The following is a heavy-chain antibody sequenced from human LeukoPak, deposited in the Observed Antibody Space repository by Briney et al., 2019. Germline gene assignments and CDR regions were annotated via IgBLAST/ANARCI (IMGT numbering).Heavy chain of an antibody. CDR1: GFTFDDYA. V-gene: IGHV3-9*01. D-gene: IGHD3-22*01. CDR2: ISWNSGSI. CDR3: AKGGYYYDSSGYYYA. Sequence: PGGSLRLSCAASGFTFDDYAKHWVRQAPGKGLEWVSGISWNSGSIGYADSVKGRFTISRDNAKNSLYLQMNSLRAEDTALYYCAKGGYYYDSSGYYYAWGQGTLVTVSS. J-gene: IGHJ5*02.